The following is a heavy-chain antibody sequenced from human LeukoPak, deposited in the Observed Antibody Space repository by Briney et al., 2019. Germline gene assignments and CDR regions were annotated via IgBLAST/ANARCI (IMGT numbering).Heavy chain of an antibody. CDR2: IYYSGST. Sequence: KPSETLSLTCTVSGGSISNYYWSWIRPPPGKGLEWIGHIYYSGSTNYNPSLKSRVTMSVDTSKNQFSLKLSSVTAADAAVYYCARVGKPYYDFWSGYGNWFDPWGQGTLVTVSS. CDR3: ARVGKPYYDFWSGYGNWFDP. J-gene: IGHJ5*02. D-gene: IGHD3-3*01. V-gene: IGHV4-59*01. CDR1: GGSISNYY.